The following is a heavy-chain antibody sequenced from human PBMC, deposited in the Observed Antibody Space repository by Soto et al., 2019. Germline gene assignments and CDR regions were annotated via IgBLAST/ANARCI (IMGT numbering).Heavy chain of an antibody. CDR1: GFTFSNY. V-gene: IGHV3-53*01. Sequence: GGSLRLSCETSGFTFSNYMSWGRQAPGKGLEWVSVIYSGGSTYYADSVKGRFTISRDNSKNTLYLQMNSLRAEDTAVYYCARATSSLEREAFDIWGQGTMVTVSS. J-gene: IGHJ3*02. CDR3: ARATSSLEREAFDI. CDR2: IYSGGST. D-gene: IGHD1-1*01.